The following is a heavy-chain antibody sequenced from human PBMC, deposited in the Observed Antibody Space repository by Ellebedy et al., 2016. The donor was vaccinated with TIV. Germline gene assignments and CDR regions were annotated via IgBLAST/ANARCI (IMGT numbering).Heavy chain of an antibody. CDR3: ARARRVGAIPGYMDV. D-gene: IGHD1-26*01. J-gene: IGHJ6*03. V-gene: IGHV1-2*02. Sequence: ASVKVSXXASGYTFTGYYMHWVRQAPGQGLEWMGWINPNSGGTNYAQKFQGRVTMTRDTSISTAYMELSRLRSDDTAVYYCARARRVGAIPGYMDVWGKGTTVTVSS. CDR2: INPNSGGT. CDR1: GYTFTGYY.